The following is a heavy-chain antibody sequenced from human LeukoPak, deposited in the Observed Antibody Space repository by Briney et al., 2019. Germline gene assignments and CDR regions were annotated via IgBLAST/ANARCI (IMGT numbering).Heavy chain of an antibody. D-gene: IGHD4/OR15-4a*01. CDR1: GFTFSNAW. CDR3: ARYGGNAFDV. Sequence: KPGGSLRLSCAASGFTFSNAWLNWVRQAPGKGLEWVSSISSGSSYIYYVDSVKGRFTISRDNAKNSLYLQMNSLRAEDTALYYCARYGGNAFDVWGQGTMVTVSS. CDR2: ISSGSSYI. V-gene: IGHV3-21*01. J-gene: IGHJ3*01.